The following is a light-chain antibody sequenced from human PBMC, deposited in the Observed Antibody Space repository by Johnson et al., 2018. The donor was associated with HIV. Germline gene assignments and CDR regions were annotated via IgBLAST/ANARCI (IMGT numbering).Light chain of an antibody. J-gene: IGLJ1*01. CDR2: DNN. CDR1: SSNIGNNY. CDR3: GTWDSSLSVYV. Sequence: QSVLTQPPSVSAAPGQKVTISCSGSSSNIGNNYVSWYQQLPGTAPKLLIYDNNKRPSGIPDRFSGSKSGTSATLAITGLQTGDEAEYYCGTWDSSLSVYVFRTGPKVTVL. V-gene: IGLV1-51*01.